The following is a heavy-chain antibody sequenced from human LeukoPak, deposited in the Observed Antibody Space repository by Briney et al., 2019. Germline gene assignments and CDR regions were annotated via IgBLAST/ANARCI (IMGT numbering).Heavy chain of an antibody. V-gene: IGHV1-46*01. CDR3: ARWGASGLALIYYYGMDV. CDR2: INPSGGST. D-gene: IGHD3/OR15-3a*01. Sequence: ASVKVSCKASGYTFTGYYMHWVRQAPGQGLEWMGWINPSGGSTSYAQKFQGRVTMTRDTSTRIVYMELSSLRSEDTAVYYCARWGASGLALIYYYGMDVWGQGTTVTVSS. J-gene: IGHJ6*02. CDR1: GYTFTGYY.